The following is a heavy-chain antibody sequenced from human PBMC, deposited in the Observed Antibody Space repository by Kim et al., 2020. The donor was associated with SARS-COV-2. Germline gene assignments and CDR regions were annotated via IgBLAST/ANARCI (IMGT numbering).Heavy chain of an antibody. CDR1: GFTFSSYA. CDR2: IYSGGSST. CDR3: AKDAGVYYDSSGYYRYPDFDY. D-gene: IGHD3-22*01. J-gene: IGHJ4*02. V-gene: IGHV3-23*03. Sequence: GGSLRLSCAASGFTFSSYAMSWVRQAPGKGLEWVSVIYSGGSSTYYADSVKGRFTISRDNSKNTLYLQMNSLRAEDTAVYYCAKDAGVYYDSSGYYRYPDFDYWGQGTLVTVSS.